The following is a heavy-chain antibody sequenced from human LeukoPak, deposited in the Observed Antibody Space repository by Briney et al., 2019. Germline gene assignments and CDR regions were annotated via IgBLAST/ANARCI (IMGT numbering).Heavy chain of an antibody. Sequence: GGSLRLSCSVSGFTFSTYVMHWVRQAPGKGLEYVSAISSNGDNTYYAGSVKGRFTISRDNSKNTLYLQMSSLRADDTAVYYCVRGTGYWGQGPLVTASS. CDR2: ISSNGDNT. J-gene: IGHJ4*02. CDR3: VRGTGY. V-gene: IGHV3-64D*06. CDR1: GFTFSTYV.